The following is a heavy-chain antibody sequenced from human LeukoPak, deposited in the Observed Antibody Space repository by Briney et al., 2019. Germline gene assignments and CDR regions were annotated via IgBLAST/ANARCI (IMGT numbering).Heavy chain of an antibody. CDR3: ARAKAAGSYDF. D-gene: IGHD6-13*01. J-gene: IGHJ4*02. V-gene: IGHV4-59*11. CDR2: THFSGSS. Sequence: PSETLSLTCSVSGSSIGRHCWTWIRQPPGKGLEWIGYTHFSGSSNYNPSLKSRATTSLDRAKNQISLTLTSVTAADTAVYFCARAKAAGSYDFWGQGTLVTVSS. CDR1: GSSIGRHC.